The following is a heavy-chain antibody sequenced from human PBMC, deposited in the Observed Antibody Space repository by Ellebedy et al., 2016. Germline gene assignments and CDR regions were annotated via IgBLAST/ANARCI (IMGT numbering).Heavy chain of an antibody. CDR2: IYYSGST. Sequence: ESLKISXAASGFTFSNHWMHWIRQPPGKGLEWIGYIYYSGSTNYNPSLKSRVTISVDTSKNQFSLKLSSVTAADTAVYYCARGAWFNPWGQGTLVTVSS. CDR1: GFTFSNHW. V-gene: IGHV4-59*11. CDR3: ARGAWFNP. J-gene: IGHJ5*02.